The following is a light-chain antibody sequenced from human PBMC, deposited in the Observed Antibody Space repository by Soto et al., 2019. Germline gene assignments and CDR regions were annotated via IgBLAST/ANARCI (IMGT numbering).Light chain of an antibody. Sequence: EIVMTQSPATLSVSPGERVTLSCRASQSVSSNSAWYQQKPGQAPRLLVYGASTRATGIPARFSGSGSGTEFTLTISSLQSEDFAVYYCQQYHNWPPITFGQGTRLEI. V-gene: IGKV3-15*01. CDR3: QQYHNWPPIT. J-gene: IGKJ5*01. CDR1: QSVSSN. CDR2: GAS.